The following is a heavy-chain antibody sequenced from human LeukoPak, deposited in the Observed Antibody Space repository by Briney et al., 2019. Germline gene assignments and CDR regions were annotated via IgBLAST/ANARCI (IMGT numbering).Heavy chain of an antibody. V-gene: IGHV4-34*01. CDR2: INHSGST. CDR3: AGGDIVVVVAAKTSGYFDY. D-gene: IGHD2-15*01. CDR1: GGSFSGYY. J-gene: IGHJ4*02. Sequence: SETLSLTCAVYGGSFSGYYWSWIRQPPGKGLEWIGEINHSGSTNYNPSLESRVTISVDTSKNQFSLKLSSVTAADTAVYYCAGGDIVVVVAAKTSGYFDYWGQGTLVTVSS.